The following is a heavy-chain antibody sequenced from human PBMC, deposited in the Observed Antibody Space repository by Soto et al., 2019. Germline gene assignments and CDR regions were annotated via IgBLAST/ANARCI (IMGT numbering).Heavy chain of an antibody. CDR3: ARVGTVTITFDY. CDR1: GFTFSDCY. J-gene: IGHJ4*02. CDR2: ISSSSSYT. Sequence: GGSLRRSCAASGFTFSDCYVSWIRQAPGKGLEWVSYISSSSSYTNYADSVKGRFTISRDNAKNSLYLQMNSLRAEDTAVYYCARVGTVTITFDYWGQGTLVTVSS. V-gene: IGHV3-11*06. D-gene: IGHD4-17*01.